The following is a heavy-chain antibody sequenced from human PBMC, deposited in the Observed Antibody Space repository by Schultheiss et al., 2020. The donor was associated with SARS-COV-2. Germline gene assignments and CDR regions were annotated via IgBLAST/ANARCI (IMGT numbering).Heavy chain of an antibody. CDR1: GFTFSSYA. D-gene: IGHD4-17*01. CDR3: ARGSRLRNSISYYYGMDV. J-gene: IGHJ6*02. V-gene: IGHV3-30*07. CDR2: ISYDGSNK. Sequence: GGSLRLSCAASGFTFSSYAMHWVRQAPGKGLEWVAVISYDGSNKYYADSVKGRFTISRDNSKNTLYLQMNSLRAEDTAVYYCARGSRLRNSISYYYGMDVWGQGTTVTVSS.